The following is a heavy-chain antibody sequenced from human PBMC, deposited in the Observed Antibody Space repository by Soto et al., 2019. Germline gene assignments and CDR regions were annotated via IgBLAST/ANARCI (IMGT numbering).Heavy chain of an antibody. V-gene: IGHV3-73*01. CDR1: GFIFSGSA. CDR2: ILSKAGNYAT. Sequence: EVQLVESGGGLVQPGGSLKLSCAASGFIFSGSAVHWVRQASGKGLEWVGRILSKAGNYATAYPASMKGRFTISRDDSENTDFLQMNSLKTEDTAVYYCICGGSPHYYDYWGQGTLVAVSS. J-gene: IGHJ4*02. CDR3: ICGGSPHYYDY.